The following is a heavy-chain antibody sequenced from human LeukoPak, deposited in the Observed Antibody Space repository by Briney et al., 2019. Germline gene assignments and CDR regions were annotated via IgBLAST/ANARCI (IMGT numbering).Heavy chain of an antibody. CDR3: ARKSDYYDSSGYSDAFDI. CDR2: IYYSRST. Sequence: SETLSLTCTVSGGSISSYYWSWIRQPPGKGLEWIGYIYYSRSTNYNPSLKSRVTISVDTSKNQFSLKLSSVTAADTAVYYCARKSDYYDSSGYSDAFDIWGQGTMVTVSS. J-gene: IGHJ3*02. CDR1: GGSISSYY. V-gene: IGHV4-59*01. D-gene: IGHD3-22*01.